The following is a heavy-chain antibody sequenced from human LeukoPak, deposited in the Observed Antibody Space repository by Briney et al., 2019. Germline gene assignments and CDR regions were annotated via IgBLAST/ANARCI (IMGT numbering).Heavy chain of an antibody. CDR1: GYSFTSYD. Sequence: ASVKVSCKASGYSFTSYDINWVRQATGQGLEWMGWMNPNSGYTGYAQRFQGRITMTRNTSISTVYMELSSLRFEDTAIYYCARMTYDGSGPNPNWFDPWGQGTLVTVSS. CDR2: MNPNSGYT. V-gene: IGHV1-8*01. J-gene: IGHJ5*02. CDR3: ARMTYDGSGPNPNWFDP. D-gene: IGHD3-22*01.